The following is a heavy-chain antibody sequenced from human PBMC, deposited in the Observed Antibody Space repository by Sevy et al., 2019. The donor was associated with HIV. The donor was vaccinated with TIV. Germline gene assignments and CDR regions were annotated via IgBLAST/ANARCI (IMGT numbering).Heavy chain of an antibody. CDR2: IIPSFGTA. D-gene: IGHD6-13*01. Sequence: ASVKVSCKASGGTFSGYAISWVRQAPGQGLEWMGGIIPSFGTANYAQMFQGRVTITADESTSTAYMELSSLRSEDTAVYYCARTADRIAAAGIDLYYYGMDVWGQGTTVTVSS. V-gene: IGHV1-69*13. CDR1: GGTFSGYA. J-gene: IGHJ6*02. CDR3: ARTADRIAAAGIDLYYYGMDV.